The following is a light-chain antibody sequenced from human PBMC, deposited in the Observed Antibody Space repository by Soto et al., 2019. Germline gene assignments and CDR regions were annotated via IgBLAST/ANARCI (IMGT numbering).Light chain of an antibody. V-gene: IGKV3-20*01. CDR3: QQYGSAPTT. CDR2: GAS. CDR1: QSVSNNY. Sequence: EIVLTQSPGTLSLSPGERATLSCRASQSVSNNYLAWYQQKPGQAPRLLIYGASNRATGIPDRFSGSGSGTDFTLTISRLEPENSAVYYCQQYGSAPTTFGQGTRLEIK. J-gene: IGKJ5*01.